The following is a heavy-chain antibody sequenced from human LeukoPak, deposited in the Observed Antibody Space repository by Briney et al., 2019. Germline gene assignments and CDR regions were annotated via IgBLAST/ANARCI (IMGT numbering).Heavy chain of an antibody. D-gene: IGHD1-26*01. CDR2: FDPEDGEI. V-gene: IGHV1-24*01. CDR1: GYTLTELS. J-gene: IGHJ6*02. Sequence: ASVTVSFKVSGYTLTELSMHWVRQAPGKGLEWMGGFDPEDGEIIYAQKFQGRVTMTEDTSTDTAYMELSSLRSEDTAVYYCATDQLVGAPPHYYYYGMDVWGQGTTVTVSS. CDR3: ATDQLVGAPPHYYYYGMDV.